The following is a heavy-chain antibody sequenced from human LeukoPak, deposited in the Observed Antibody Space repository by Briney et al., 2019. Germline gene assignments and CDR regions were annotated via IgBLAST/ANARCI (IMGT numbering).Heavy chain of an antibody. J-gene: IGHJ4*02. Sequence: SETLSLTCAVYGGSFSGYYWSWIRQPPGKRPEWIGHIYYSGSTNYNPSLKSRVTISVDTSKNQFSLKLSSVTAADTAVYYCASRSSIWSGYQDTLYYFDSWGQGTLVTVSS. CDR3: ASRSSIWSGYQDTLYYFDS. CDR2: IYYSGST. CDR1: GGSFSGYY. D-gene: IGHD3-3*01. V-gene: IGHV4-59*01.